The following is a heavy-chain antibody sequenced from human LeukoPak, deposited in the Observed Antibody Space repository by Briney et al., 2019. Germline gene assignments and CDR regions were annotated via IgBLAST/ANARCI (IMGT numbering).Heavy chain of an antibody. V-gene: IGHV3-53*01. CDR3: ARDSLSGWLDY. Sequence: GGSLRLSCAASGFTVSSHYMSWVRQAPGKGLEWVSVIYSGGSTYNADSVEGRFTISRDNSKNTLYLQMNSLRAEDTAVYYCARDSLSGWLDYWGQGTLVTVSS. CDR2: IYSGGST. CDR1: GFTVSSHY. D-gene: IGHD6-19*01. J-gene: IGHJ4*02.